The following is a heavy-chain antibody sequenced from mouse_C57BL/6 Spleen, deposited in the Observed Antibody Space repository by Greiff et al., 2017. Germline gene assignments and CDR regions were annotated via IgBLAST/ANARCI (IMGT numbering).Heavy chain of an antibody. D-gene: IGHD3-3*01. CDR2: IDPSDSYT. Sequence: LKQPGAELVMPGASVKLSCKASGYTFTSYWMHWVKQRPGQGLEWIGEIDPSDSYTNYNQKFKGKSTLTVDKSSSTAYMQLSSLTSEDAAVYYCARRGAEGTSGFAYWGQGTLVTVSA. J-gene: IGHJ3*01. CDR3: ARRGAEGTSGFAY. V-gene: IGHV1-69*01. CDR1: GYTFTSYW.